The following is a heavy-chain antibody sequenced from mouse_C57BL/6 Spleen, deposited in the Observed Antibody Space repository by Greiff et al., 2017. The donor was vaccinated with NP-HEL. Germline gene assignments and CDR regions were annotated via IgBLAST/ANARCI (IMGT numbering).Heavy chain of an antibody. J-gene: IGHJ1*03. D-gene: IGHD2-4*01. CDR3: ATYYDYDGGNWYFDV. Sequence: QVQLQQPGAELVKPGASVKLSCKASGYTFTSYWMHWVKQRPGQGLEWIGMIHPNSGSTNYNEKFKSKATLTVDKSSSTAYMQLSSLTSEDSAVYYCATYYDYDGGNWYFDVWGTGTTVTVSS. V-gene: IGHV1-64*01. CDR1: GYTFTSYW. CDR2: IHPNSGST.